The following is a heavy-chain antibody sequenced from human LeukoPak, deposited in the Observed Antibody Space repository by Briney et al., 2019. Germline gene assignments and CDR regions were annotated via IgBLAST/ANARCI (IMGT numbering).Heavy chain of an antibody. J-gene: IGHJ4*02. V-gene: IGHV3-7*01. Sequence: GGSLRLSCAASGSTFSSYWMSWVRQAPGKGLEWVANIKQDGSEKYYVDSVKGRFTISRDNAKNSLYLQMNSLRAEDTAVYYCARGPQQWLMPNWGQGTLVTVSS. CDR1: GSTFSSYW. CDR3: ARGPQQWLMPN. D-gene: IGHD6-19*01. CDR2: IKQDGSEK.